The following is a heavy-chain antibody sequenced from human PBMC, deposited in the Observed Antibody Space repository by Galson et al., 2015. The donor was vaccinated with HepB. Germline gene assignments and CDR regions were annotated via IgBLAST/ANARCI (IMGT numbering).Heavy chain of an antibody. CDR3: ARHCSSISCSNWFDP. J-gene: IGHJ5*02. CDR1: GYSFTSYW. D-gene: IGHD2-2*01. V-gene: IGHV5-10-1*01. CDR2: IAPSDSYT. Sequence: QSGAEVKKPGESLRISCKGSGYSFTSYWISWVRQMPGKGLEWMGRIAPSDSYTNYNPSFQGHVTISADKSISTAYLQWSSLKASDTAMYYCARHCSSISCSNWFDPWGQGTLVTVSS.